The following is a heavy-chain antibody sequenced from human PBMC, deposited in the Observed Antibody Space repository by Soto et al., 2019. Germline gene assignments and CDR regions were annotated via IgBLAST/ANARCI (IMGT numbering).Heavy chain of an antibody. V-gene: IGHV4-59*08. CDR1: GRSISSYY. CDR2: IYYSGST. Sequence: SETLSLTCTVSGRSISSYYWSWIRQPPGKGLEWIGYIYYSGSTNYNPSLKSRVTISVDTSKNQFSLKLSSVTAADTSVYYCARLPPAYYYYYMDVWGIGTTVTVSS. CDR3: ARLPPAYYYYYMDV. J-gene: IGHJ6*03.